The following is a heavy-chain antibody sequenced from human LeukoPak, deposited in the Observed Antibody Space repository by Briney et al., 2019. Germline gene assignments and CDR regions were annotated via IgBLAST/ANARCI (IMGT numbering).Heavy chain of an antibody. CDR2: ISYSGSP. Sequence: SQTLSLICTVSGASISSGGYYWSWIRQHPGKGLEWIGYISYSGSPYYNPSLKSRVTISVDTSRNQFSLKLSSVTAADTAVYYCARGPHCSSTSCYSEYFHHWGQGTLVTVSS. CDR1: GASISSGGYY. J-gene: IGHJ1*01. D-gene: IGHD2-2*01. CDR3: ARGPHCSSTSCYSEYFHH. V-gene: IGHV4-31*03.